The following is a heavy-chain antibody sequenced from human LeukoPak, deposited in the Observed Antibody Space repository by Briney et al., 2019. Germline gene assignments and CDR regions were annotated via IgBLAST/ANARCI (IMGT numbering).Heavy chain of an antibody. V-gene: IGHV1-69*01. J-gene: IGHJ5*02. CDR1: GGTFSSYA. D-gene: IGHD2-8*01. CDR3: ARGDLYCTNGVCSHPLWFDP. Sequence: GSSVKVSCKASGGTFSSYAISWVRQAPGQGLEWMGGIIPIFGTANYAQKFQGRVTITADESTSTAYMELSSPRSEDTAVYYCARGDLYCTNGVCSHPLWFDPWGQGTLVTVSS. CDR2: IIPIFGTA.